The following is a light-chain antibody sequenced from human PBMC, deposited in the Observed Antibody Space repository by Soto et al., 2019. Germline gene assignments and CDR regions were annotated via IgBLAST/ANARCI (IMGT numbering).Light chain of an antibody. CDR1: EDITND. Sequence: TQMTQSPSSLSASVGDRVTITCQASEDITNDLNWYQQRPGKAPKVLIYDASTLETGVPSRFSGSGYVTHFTITISSLHPEDFAVYYCQQYDNLPITFGQGTRLE. CDR2: DAS. V-gene: IGKV1-33*01. J-gene: IGKJ5*01. CDR3: QQYDNLPIT.